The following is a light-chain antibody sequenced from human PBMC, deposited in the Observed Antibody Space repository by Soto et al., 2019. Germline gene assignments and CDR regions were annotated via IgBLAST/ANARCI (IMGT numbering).Light chain of an antibody. CDR2: DAY. CDR3: QQRQMWTIT. Sequence: EVVLTQSPVTLSLSPGDRATLSSMASQSFRGLLAWYQQKPGQAPRLRIYDAYNRATGIPPRFSGSGSGTDFTLTISSLEPEDSAVYYCQQRQMWTITFGQGTRLEIK. V-gene: IGKV3-11*01. J-gene: IGKJ5*01. CDR1: QSFRGL.